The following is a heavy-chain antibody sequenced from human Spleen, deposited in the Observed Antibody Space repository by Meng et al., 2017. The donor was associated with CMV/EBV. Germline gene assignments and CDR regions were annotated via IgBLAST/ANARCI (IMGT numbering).Heavy chain of an antibody. J-gene: IGHJ4*02. Sequence: GGSLRLSCTASGFTFSHYGMNWVRQAPGKGLEWVAVISYDGSNKYYADSVKGRFTISRDNSKNTLYLQMNSLRAEDTAVYYCAKSLTTVTHIDYWGQGTLVTVSS. CDR1: GFTFSHYG. CDR3: AKSLTTVTHIDY. CDR2: ISYDGSNK. D-gene: IGHD4-17*01. V-gene: IGHV3-30*18.